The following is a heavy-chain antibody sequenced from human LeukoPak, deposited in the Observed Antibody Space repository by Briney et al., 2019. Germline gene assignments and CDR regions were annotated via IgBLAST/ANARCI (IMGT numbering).Heavy chain of an antibody. CDR1: GFTFSSYA. D-gene: IGHD6-13*01. Sequence: GGSLRLSCAASGFTFSSYAMSWVRQAPGKGLEWVSAISGSGGSTYYADSVKGRFTISRDNSKNTLYLQKNSLRAEDTAVYYCAKGSFAAAIHGWFDPWGQGTLVTVSS. V-gene: IGHV3-23*01. J-gene: IGHJ5*02. CDR3: AKGSFAAAIHGWFDP. CDR2: ISGSGGST.